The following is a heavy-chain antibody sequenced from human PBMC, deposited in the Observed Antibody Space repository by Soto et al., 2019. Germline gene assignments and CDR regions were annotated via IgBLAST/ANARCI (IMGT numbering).Heavy chain of an antibody. CDR1: GGSISSGDYY. CDR2: IYYSGST. Sequence: QVQLQESGPGLVKPSQTLSLTCTVSGGSISSGDYYWSWIRQPPGKGLEWIGYIYYSGSTYYNPSLKCPVTISVDTSKNQFSLKLSSVTAADTAVYYCARERSVTTPRFRYFDYWGQGTLVTVSS. V-gene: IGHV4-30-4*01. CDR3: ARERSVTTPRFRYFDY. D-gene: IGHD4-17*01. J-gene: IGHJ4*02.